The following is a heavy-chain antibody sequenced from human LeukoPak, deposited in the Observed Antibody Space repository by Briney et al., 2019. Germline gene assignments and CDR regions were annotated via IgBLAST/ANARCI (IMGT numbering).Heavy chain of an antibody. CDR2: FSGSGFTI. J-gene: IGHJ6*03. CDR1: GFTFSLHR. Sequence: GGSLRLSCAASGFTFSLHRIHWVRQAPGKGLEWVSTFSGSGFTIYYADSVRGRFTISRDDSKNMLYLQMNSLRAEDTAVYFCAKFKRFPYYYYMDVWGRGTTVTVSS. V-gene: IGHV3-23*01. D-gene: IGHD5-24*01. CDR3: AKFKRFPYYYYMDV.